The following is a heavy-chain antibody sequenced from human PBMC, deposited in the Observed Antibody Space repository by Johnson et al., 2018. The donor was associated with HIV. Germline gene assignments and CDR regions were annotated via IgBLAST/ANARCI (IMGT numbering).Heavy chain of an antibody. D-gene: IGHD3-22*01. CDR3: AKVMGYIYDSSGYRWEAFDI. Sequence: VQLVESGGGLVQPGGSLRLSCAASGFAVSKNYLTWVRQAPGKGLEWVSIIYSGGNTYYADSVKGRFTISRDNSKNSLFLQMNSLRAEDTAVYYCAKVMGYIYDSSGYRWEAFDIWGQGTMVTVSS. V-gene: IGHV3-66*01. CDR2: IYSGGNT. CDR1: GFAVSKNY. J-gene: IGHJ3*02.